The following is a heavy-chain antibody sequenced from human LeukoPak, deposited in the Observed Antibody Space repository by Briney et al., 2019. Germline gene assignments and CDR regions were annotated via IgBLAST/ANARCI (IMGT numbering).Heavy chain of an antibody. D-gene: IGHD6-13*01. CDR2: IYYSGST. CDR1: GGSISSSSYY. J-gene: IGHJ6*02. Sequence: PSETLSLTCTVSGGSISSSSYYWGWIRQPPGKGLEWIGSIYYSGSTYYNPSLKSRVTISVDTSKNQFSLKLSSVTAADTAVYYCACNADTGYSSSWDLGRGPGYYYYGMDVWGQGTTVTVSS. CDR3: ACNADTGYSSSWDLGRGPGYYYYGMDV. V-gene: IGHV4-39*01.